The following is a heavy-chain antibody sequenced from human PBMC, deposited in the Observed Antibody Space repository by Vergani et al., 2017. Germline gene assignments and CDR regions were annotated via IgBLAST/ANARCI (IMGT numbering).Heavy chain of an antibody. CDR3: SRVNTETNGHLYYYYYMGV. Sequence: QVQLQQWGGGLLKPSETLSLTCVVNGGSFTSYHWTWIRQSPGEGLEWVGDIDHTGRPDYNPSLKSRLTMSVDKSRNQFFLTLNSVTATDTAIYFCSRVNTETNGHLYYYYYMGVGGQGTAVTVS. D-gene: IGHD4-11*01. CDR1: GGSFTSYH. V-gene: IGHV4-34*01. CDR2: IDHTGRP. J-gene: IGHJ6*03.